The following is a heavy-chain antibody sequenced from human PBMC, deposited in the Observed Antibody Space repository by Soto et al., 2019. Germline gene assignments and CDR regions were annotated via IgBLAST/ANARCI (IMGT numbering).Heavy chain of an antibody. CDR1: GFTFDDYA. J-gene: IGHJ6*02. D-gene: IGHD6-13*01. CDR3: AKDMRGGSSSSRYYYGLDV. Sequence: EVQLVESGGGLVQPGRSLRLSCAASGFTFDDYAMHWVRQAPGKGLEWVSGISWNSGTIVYADSVKGPFTISRDNAKNCLYLQMNRLRGENTALYYCAKDMRGGSSSSRYYYGLDVWGQGTTVTVSS. CDR2: ISWNSGTI. V-gene: IGHV3-9*01.